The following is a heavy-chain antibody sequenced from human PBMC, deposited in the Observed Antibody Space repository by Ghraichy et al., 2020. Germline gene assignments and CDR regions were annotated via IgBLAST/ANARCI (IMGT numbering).Heavy chain of an antibody. J-gene: IGHJ2*01. V-gene: IGHV4-34*01. CDR3: ARTMARYCSSTSCWAAKRYWYFDL. CDR1: GGSFSGYY. D-gene: IGHD2-2*01. CDR2: INHSGST. Sequence: SETLSLTCAVYGGSFSGYYWSWIRQPPGKGLEWIGEINHSGSTNYNPSLKSRVTISVDTSKNQFSLKLSSVTAADTAVYYCARTMARYCSSTSCWAAKRYWYFDLWGRGTLVTVSS.